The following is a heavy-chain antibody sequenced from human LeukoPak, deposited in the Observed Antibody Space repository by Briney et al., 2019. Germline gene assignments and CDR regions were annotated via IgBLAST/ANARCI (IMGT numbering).Heavy chain of an antibody. CDR3: ARDRGQLDNYYYYGMDV. V-gene: IGHV3-30-3*01. Sequence: PGGSLRLSCAASGFIFSSYAMHWVRQAPGKGLEWVAVISYDGSNKYYADSVKSRFTISRENSKNTLYLQMNSLRAEVTAVYYCARDRGQLDNYYYYGMDVWGQGTTVTVSS. CDR1: GFIFSSYA. J-gene: IGHJ6*02. CDR2: ISYDGSNK. D-gene: IGHD6-13*01.